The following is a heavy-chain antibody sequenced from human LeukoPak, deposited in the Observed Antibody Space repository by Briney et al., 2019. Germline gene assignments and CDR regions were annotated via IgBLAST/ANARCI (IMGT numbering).Heavy chain of an antibody. CDR1: GGSISSTNYF. J-gene: IGHJ3*01. V-gene: IGHV4-39*07. D-gene: IGHD1-26*01. CDR2: IYYNGDT. Sequence: SETLSLTCTVSGGSISSTNYFWGWIRQPPGKGLEWIGSIYYNGDTYYYPSLQSRVIISVDMSKNQFSLKLNSVTAADRAVYYCVRSGIVVVPRAFDFWGQGTMVTVSS. CDR3: VRSGIVVVPRAFDF.